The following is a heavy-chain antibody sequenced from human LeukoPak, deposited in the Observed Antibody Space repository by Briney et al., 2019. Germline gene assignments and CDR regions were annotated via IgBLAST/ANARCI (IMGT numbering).Heavy chain of an antibody. V-gene: IGHV6-1*01. Sequence: SQTLSLTCAISGDSVSSDSAAWNWIRQSPSRGLEWLGRTYYRSKWYSDFGVSVKSRIDINSDTSKNQFSLHLNSVTPEDTAVYYCSRVQRAFDGARDAFDIWGQGTMVTVSS. CDR3: SRVQRAFDGARDAFDI. CDR1: GDSVSSDSAA. J-gene: IGHJ3*02. D-gene: IGHD3-10*01. CDR2: TYYRSKWYS.